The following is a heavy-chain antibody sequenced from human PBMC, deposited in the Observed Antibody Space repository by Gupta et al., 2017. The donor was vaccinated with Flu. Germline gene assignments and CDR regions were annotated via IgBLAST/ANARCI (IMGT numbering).Heavy chain of an antibody. CDR1: GFLFGDYA. CDR3: TRGYKNGEHFS. D-gene: IGHD2-2*02. CDR2: INGKTYGGTT. J-gene: IGHJ5*01. V-gene: IGHV3-49*05. Sequence: VHLVGSGGGLVKPGGSLRPSCTASGFLFGDYAMTWYRQAPGKGVGCIGVINGKTYGGTTQYAASVKGRFTISRDDSKSIAFLEMNSLKAEDTAVYYCTRGYKNGEHFSWGHGTLVTVSS.